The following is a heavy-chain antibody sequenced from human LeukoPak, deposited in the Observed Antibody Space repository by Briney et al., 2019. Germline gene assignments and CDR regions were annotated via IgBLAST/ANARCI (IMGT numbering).Heavy chain of an antibody. CDR3: ARVGTMIVVGRFDY. D-gene: IGHD3-22*01. Sequence: GGSLRLPCAASGFTFSSYWMSWVRQAPGKGLEWVANIKQDGSEKYYVDSVKGRFTISRDNAKNSLYLQMNSLRAEDTAVYYCARVGTMIVVGRFDYWGQGTLVTVSS. V-gene: IGHV3-7*01. CDR2: IKQDGSEK. CDR1: GFTFSSYW. J-gene: IGHJ4*02.